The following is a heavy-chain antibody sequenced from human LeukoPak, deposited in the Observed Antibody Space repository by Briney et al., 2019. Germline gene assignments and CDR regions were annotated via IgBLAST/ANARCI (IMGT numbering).Heavy chain of an antibody. D-gene: IGHD1-26*01. V-gene: IGHV3-21*01. J-gene: IGHJ4*02. CDR3: AKESGSYEGLDY. CDR1: GFTFSSYS. CDR2: ISSSSSYI. Sequence: GGSLRLSCAASGFTFSSYSMNWVRQAPGKGLEWVSSISSSSSYIYYADSVKGRFTISRDNAKNSLYLQMNSLRAEDTAVYYCAKESGSYEGLDYWGPGTLVTVSS.